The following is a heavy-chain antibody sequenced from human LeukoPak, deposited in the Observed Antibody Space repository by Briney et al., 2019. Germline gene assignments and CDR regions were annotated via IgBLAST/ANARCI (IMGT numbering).Heavy chain of an antibody. CDR2: FDPEDGET. Sequence: ASVKVSCKVSGYTLTELSVHWVRRAPGKGLEWMGGFDPEDGETIYAQKFQGRVTMTEDTSTDTAYMELSSLRSEDTAVYYCATRKYDYVWGSYRRYYFDYWGQGTLVTVSS. D-gene: IGHD3-16*02. CDR3: ATRKYDYVWGSYRRYYFDY. V-gene: IGHV1-24*01. J-gene: IGHJ4*02. CDR1: GYTLTELS.